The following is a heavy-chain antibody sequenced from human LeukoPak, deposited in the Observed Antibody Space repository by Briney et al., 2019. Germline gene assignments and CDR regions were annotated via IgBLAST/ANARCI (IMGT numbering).Heavy chain of an antibody. Sequence: GSLRLSCAASGFTFSSYSMNWVRQAPGKGLEWVSYISSSSSTIYYADSVKGRFTISRDNAKNSLYLQMNSLRAEDTAVYYCARGGYGDYADAFDIWGQGTMVTVSS. CDR2: ISSSSSTI. CDR3: ARGGYGDYADAFDI. CDR1: GFTFSSYS. V-gene: IGHV3-48*01. J-gene: IGHJ3*02. D-gene: IGHD4-17*01.